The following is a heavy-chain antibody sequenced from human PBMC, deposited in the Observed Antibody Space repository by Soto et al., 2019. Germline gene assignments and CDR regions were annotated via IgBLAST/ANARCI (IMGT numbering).Heavy chain of an antibody. CDR2: ISGSGASI. J-gene: IGHJ6*02. Sequence: EVQLVESGGGLVKPGGSLRLSCVASGFPFSTFSLHWVRQAPGKGLEWVSSISGSGASIHYGDSLKGRSTISRDNAKNTVSLQMHSLRVEDTAVYYCARDTRRGIYSAAGMDVWGQGTTVTFSS. CDR3: ARDTRRGIYSAAGMDV. D-gene: IGHD1-26*01. V-gene: IGHV3-21*01. CDR1: GFPFSTFS.